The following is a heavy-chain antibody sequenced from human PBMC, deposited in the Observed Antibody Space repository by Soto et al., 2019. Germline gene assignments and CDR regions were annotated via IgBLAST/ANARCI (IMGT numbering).Heavy chain of an antibody. Sequence: QITLKESGPTLVKPTQTLTLTCTFSGFSLSTSGVGVGWIRQPPGKALEWLALSYWDDDKRYSPSLKSRLTIPQDTSKHQVVLTMTNMDPVDTAAYYCAHFGMVMGVIIPPWFDYWGQGTLVTVSS. J-gene: IGHJ5*01. CDR3: AHFGMVMGVIIPPWFDY. CDR2: SYWDDDK. D-gene: IGHD3-10*01. V-gene: IGHV2-5*02. CDR1: GFSLSTSGVG.